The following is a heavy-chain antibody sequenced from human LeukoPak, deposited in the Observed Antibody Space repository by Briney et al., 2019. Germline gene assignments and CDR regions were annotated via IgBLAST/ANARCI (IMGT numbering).Heavy chain of an antibody. CDR3: ARHINPHPLVAAAQYYFDY. Sequence: SETLSRTCTVSGGSINSSSYYWGWIRQPPGKGLEWIGSIYYSGSTYYNPSLKSRVTISVDTSKNQFSLKLSSVTAANTAVYYCARHINPHPLVAAAQYYFDYWGQGTLATVSS. CDR1: GGSINSSSYY. J-gene: IGHJ4*02. CDR2: IYYSGST. V-gene: IGHV4-39*01. D-gene: IGHD2-15*01.